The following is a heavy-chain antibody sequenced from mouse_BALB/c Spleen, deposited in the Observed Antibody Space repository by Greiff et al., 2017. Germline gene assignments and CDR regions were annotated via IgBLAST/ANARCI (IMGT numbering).Heavy chain of an antibody. CDR3: ARRRDYYYDYDDFDY. CDR1: GYTFSSYW. D-gene: IGHD2-4*01. Sequence: VQLQQSGAELMKPGASVKISCKATGYTFSSYWIEWVKQRPGHGLEWIGEILPGSGSTNYNEKFKGKATFTADTSSNTAYMQLSSLTSEDSAVYYCARRRDYYYDYDDFDYWGQGTTLTVSS. V-gene: IGHV1-9*01. J-gene: IGHJ2*01. CDR2: ILPGSGST.